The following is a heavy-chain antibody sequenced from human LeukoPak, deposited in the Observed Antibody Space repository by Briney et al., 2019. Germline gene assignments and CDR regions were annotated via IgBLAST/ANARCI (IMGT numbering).Heavy chain of an antibody. V-gene: IGHV4-34*01. D-gene: IGHD2-2*02. Sequence: SETLSLTCAVYGGSFSGYYWSWIRQPPGKGLEWIGEINHSGSTNYSPSLKSRVTMSVDTSKNQFSLKLSSVTAADTAVYYCAKLGYCSSTSCYTIVPTNYFDYWGQGTLVTVSS. CDR3: AKLGYCSSTSCYTIVPTNYFDY. CDR1: GGSFSGYY. CDR2: INHSGST. J-gene: IGHJ4*02.